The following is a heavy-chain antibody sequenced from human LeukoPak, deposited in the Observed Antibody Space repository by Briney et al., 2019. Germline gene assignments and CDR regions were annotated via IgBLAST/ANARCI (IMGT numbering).Heavy chain of an antibody. CDR3: ARGLEERTKDYYYYYMDV. CDR2: MNPNSGNT. J-gene: IGHJ6*03. D-gene: IGHD1-1*01. V-gene: IGHV1-8*03. Sequence: ALVKVCCKASGYTFTSYDINWVRQATGQGLEWMGWMNPNSGNTGYAQKFQGRVTITRNTSISTAYMELSSLRSEDTAVYYCARGLEERTKDYYYYYMDVWGKGTTVTVSS. CDR1: GYTFTSYD.